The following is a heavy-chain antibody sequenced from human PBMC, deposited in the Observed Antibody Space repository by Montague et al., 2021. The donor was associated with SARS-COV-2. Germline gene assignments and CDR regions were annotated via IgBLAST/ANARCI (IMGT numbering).Heavy chain of an antibody. CDR2: IYYSGST. V-gene: IGHV4-59*01. D-gene: IGHD3-3*01. CDR1: GGSISSYY. J-gene: IGHJ4*02. CDR3: ARAPVAHITIFGVVTSFDY. Sequence: SETLSLTCTVSGGSISSYYWSWIRQPPGKGLEWIGYIYYSGSTNYNPSLKSRVTISVDTSKNQFSLKLSSVTGADTAVYYCARAPVAHITIFGVVTSFDYWGQGTLVTVSS.